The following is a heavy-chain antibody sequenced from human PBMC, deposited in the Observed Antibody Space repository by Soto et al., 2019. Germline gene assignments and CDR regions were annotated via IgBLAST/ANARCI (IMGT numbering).Heavy chain of an antibody. CDR1: GFTLSSYG. J-gene: IGHJ4*02. Sequence: QVQLVESGGGVVQPGRSLRLSCAASGFTLSSYGMHWVRQAPGKGLEWVAVWYDGSNKYYADSVKGRFPISRENSKTTLYLQMNSLRAEDTAVYYCARDLSRGYSYGSDYWGQGTLVTVSS. V-gene: IGHV3-33*01. D-gene: IGHD5-18*01. CDR3: ARDLSRGYSYGSDY. CDR2: WYDGSNK.